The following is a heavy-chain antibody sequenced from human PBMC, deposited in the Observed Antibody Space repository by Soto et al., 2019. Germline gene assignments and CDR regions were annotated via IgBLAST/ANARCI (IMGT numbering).Heavy chain of an antibody. D-gene: IGHD3-10*01. Sequence: QVQLVQSGAEVKKPGSSVKVSCKASGGTFSGYAISWVRQAPGQGLEWMGGIIPIFGTANYAQKFQGRVTITGDEFTSPGFKELGRLRSEDQAVYYCARRVRLAGDAFDIWGQGTMVTVSS. J-gene: IGHJ3*02. CDR3: ARRVRLAGDAFDI. CDR2: IIPIFGTA. CDR1: GGTFSGYA. V-gene: IGHV1-69*01.